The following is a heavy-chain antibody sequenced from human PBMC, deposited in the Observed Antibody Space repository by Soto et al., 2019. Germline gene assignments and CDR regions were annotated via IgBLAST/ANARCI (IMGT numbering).Heavy chain of an antibody. J-gene: IGHJ6*02. CDR3: AKDGGLSAMGYYYGMDV. D-gene: IGHD2-2*01. V-gene: IGHV3-23*01. CDR2: ISGSGGST. CDR1: GFTFSSYA. Sequence: EVQLLESGGGLVQPGGSLRLSCAASGFTFSSYAMSWVRQAPGKGLEWVSAISGSGGSTYYADSVKGRFTISRDNSKNPLYLQMNSLRAGDTVVYYCAKDGGLSAMGYYYGMDVWGQGTTVTVSS.